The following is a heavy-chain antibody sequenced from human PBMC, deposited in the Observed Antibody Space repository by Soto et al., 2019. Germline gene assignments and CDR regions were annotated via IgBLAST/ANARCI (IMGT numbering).Heavy chain of an antibody. J-gene: IGHJ6*02. CDR2: VIPVLGTT. Sequence: QVQLVQSGAEVKKPGSSVKVSCRASGDTFSSYAVNWVRQAPGRGLEWMGRVIPVLGTTDYAQKFRGRFTMTADKSRTTVYMELSSLRADDTAVYYCARRRYCGYDCYNKHCYGRDVWGQGATGTVAS. CDR3: ARRRYCGYDCYNKHCYGRDV. D-gene: IGHD2-21*02. V-gene: IGHV1-69*08. CDR1: GDTFSSYA.